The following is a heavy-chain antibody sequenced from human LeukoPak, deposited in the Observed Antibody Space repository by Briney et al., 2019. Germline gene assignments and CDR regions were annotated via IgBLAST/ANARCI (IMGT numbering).Heavy chain of an antibody. CDR3: ARFETYYYDSSGYYYFDY. V-gene: IGHV3-7*01. Sequence: GGSLRLSCAASGFTFSSYWMSWVRQAPGKGLEWVAHIKQDGSEKYYVDSVKGRFTISRDNAKNSLYLQMNSLRAEDTAVYYCARFETYYYDSSGYYYFDYWGQGTLVTVSS. D-gene: IGHD3-22*01. CDR2: IKQDGSEK. J-gene: IGHJ4*02. CDR1: GFTFSSYW.